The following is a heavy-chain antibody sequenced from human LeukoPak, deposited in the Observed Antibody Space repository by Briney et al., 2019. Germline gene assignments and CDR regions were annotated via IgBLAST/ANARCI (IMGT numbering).Heavy chain of an antibody. J-gene: IGHJ5*02. CDR1: GGSISSYY. CDR2: ISYSGNT. CDR3: ARDNADYGDYVGWFDP. Sequence: PSETLSLTCTVSGGSISSYYWSWIRQPPGKGLEWIGYISYSGNTNYNPSLKSRVTISVDTSKNQFSLKLSSVTAADTAVYYCARDNADYGDYVGWFDPWGQGTLVTVSS. D-gene: IGHD4-17*01. V-gene: IGHV4-59*12.